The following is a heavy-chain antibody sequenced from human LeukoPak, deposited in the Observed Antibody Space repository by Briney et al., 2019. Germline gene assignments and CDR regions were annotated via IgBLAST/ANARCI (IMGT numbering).Heavy chain of an antibody. CDR3: ARDRDESWGLSDFDS. CDR1: GFTFTDHA. CDR2: ISWNSGDI. Sequence: GGSLRLSCTVSGFTFTDHAMHWVRQAPGQGLEWVAAISWNSGDIGYADAVKGRFTISRDNAKNSLFLQMNSLKVDDTAFYYCARDRDESWGLSDFDSWSRGTLVTVSS. J-gene: IGHJ4*02. D-gene: IGHD7-27*01. V-gene: IGHV3-9*01.